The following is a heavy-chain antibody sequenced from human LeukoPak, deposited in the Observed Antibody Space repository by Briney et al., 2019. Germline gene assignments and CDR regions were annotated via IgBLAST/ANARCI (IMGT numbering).Heavy chain of an antibody. Sequence: GASGKVSCKASGGTFTSYAISWVRQAPGQGPELMGRISPILGIANYAQKFQGRVTITADKSTSTAYMELSSLRSEDTAVYYCATYGTTEGPRNYFDYWGQGTLVTVSS. D-gene: IGHD4-17*01. CDR1: GGTFTSYA. J-gene: IGHJ4*02. CDR3: ATYGTTEGPRNYFDY. CDR2: ISPILGIA. V-gene: IGHV1-69*04.